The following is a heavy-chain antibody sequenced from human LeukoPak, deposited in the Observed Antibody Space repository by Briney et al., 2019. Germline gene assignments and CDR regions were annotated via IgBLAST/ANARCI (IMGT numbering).Heavy chain of an antibody. V-gene: IGHV3-21*01. Sequence: PGGSLRLSCAASEFTFSSYSMNWVRQDPGKGLEWVSSISSSSSYIYYADSVKGRFTISRDNAKNSLYLQMNSLRAEDTAVYYCARDRGVRAVAGYIHFDYWGQGTLVTVSS. CDR1: EFTFSSYS. D-gene: IGHD6-19*01. CDR2: ISSSSSYI. J-gene: IGHJ4*02. CDR3: ARDRGVRAVAGYIHFDY.